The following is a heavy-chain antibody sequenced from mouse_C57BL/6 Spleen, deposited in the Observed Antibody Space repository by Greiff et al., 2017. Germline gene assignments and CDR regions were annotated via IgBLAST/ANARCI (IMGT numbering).Heavy chain of an antibody. J-gene: IGHJ4*01. V-gene: IGHV5-16*01. CDR1: GFTFSDYY. CDR2: INYDGSST. D-gene: IGHD2-5*01. CDR3: ARDRNYEDYYAMDY. Sequence: EVMLVESEGGLVQPGSSMKLSCTASGFTFSDYYMAWVRQVPEKGLEWVANINYDGSSTYYLDSLKSRFIISRDNATNILYLQMSSLKSEDTATYYCARDRNYEDYYAMDYWGQGTSVTVSS.